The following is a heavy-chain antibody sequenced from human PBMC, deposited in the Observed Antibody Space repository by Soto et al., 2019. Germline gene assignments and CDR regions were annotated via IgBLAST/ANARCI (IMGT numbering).Heavy chain of an antibody. Sequence: PSETLCLTCTVSGGPISSYYWGWIRQPPGKGLEWIGYIYYSGSTNYNPSLKSRVTISVDTSKNQFSLKLNSMTAADTAVYYCARHNYGSGSTYFDYWGQGTLVTVSS. CDR2: IYYSGST. V-gene: IGHV4-59*08. CDR3: ARHNYGSGSTYFDY. J-gene: IGHJ4*02. CDR1: GGPISSYY. D-gene: IGHD3-10*01.